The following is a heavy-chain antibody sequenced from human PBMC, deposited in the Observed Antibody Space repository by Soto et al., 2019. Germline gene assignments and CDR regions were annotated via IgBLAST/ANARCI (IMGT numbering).Heavy chain of an antibody. CDR2: IYYSGRT. Sequence: SETLSLTCIVSGESISSSSYYWGWIRQPLGKGLEWIGSIYYSGRTYYNPSFKSRVTISIDTSKNQFSLKLSSVTATDTAVYYCARQRTTVVTQAYFDHWGQGALVTVSS. CDR1: GESISSSSYY. CDR3: ARQRTTVVTQAYFDH. J-gene: IGHJ4*02. D-gene: IGHD2-21*02. V-gene: IGHV4-39*01.